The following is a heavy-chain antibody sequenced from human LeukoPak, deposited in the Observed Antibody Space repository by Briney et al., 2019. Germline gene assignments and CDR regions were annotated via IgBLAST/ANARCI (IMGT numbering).Heavy chain of an antibody. CDR3: ARASAYVHFDY. V-gene: IGHV3-30*04. Sequence: GGFLRLSCAASGFTFSSYAMHWVRQAPGKGLEWVAVISYDGSNKYYADSVKGRFTISRDNSKNTLYLQMNSLRAEDTAVYYCARASAYVHFDYWGQGTLVTVSS. D-gene: IGHD2-21*01. CDR1: GFTFSSYA. CDR2: ISYDGSNK. J-gene: IGHJ4*02.